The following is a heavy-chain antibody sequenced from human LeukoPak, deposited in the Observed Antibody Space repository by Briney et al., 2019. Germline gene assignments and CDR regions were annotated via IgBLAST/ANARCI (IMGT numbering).Heavy chain of an antibody. J-gene: IGHJ4*02. CDR2: TYYRSKWYN. D-gene: IGHD6-19*01. V-gene: IGHV6-1*01. CDR1: GDSVSSNSAA. Sequence: SQTLSLTCAISGDSVSSNSAAWNWIRQSPSRGLEWLGRTYYRSKWYNNYALSVKSRMTVNPDTSKNQISLHLNSVTPEDTAVYYCARESAGTYYFDYWGQGALVTVSS. CDR3: ARESAGTYYFDY.